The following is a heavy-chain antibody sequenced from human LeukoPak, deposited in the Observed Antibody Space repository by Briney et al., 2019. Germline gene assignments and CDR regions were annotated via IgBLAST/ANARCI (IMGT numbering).Heavy chain of an antibody. Sequence: ASVKVSCKASGYTFANYYMHWVRQAPGQGLEWMGWINANSGDTNYAQKFQGRVTMTRDTSISTASMELNRLRSDDTAVYYCARDFSSSTVTTGCWGQGTLVTVSS. V-gene: IGHV1-2*02. J-gene: IGHJ4*02. CDR3: ARDFSSSTVTTGC. CDR1: GYTFANYY. CDR2: INANSGDT. D-gene: IGHD4-17*01.